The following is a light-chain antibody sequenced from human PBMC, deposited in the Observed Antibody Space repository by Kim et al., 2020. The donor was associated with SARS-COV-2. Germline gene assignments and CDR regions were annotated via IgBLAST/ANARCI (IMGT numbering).Light chain of an antibody. CDR1: SGHSSYA. V-gene: IGLV4-69*01. CDR3: QAWGTGIRV. J-gene: IGLJ3*02. Sequence: QAVLTQSPSASASLGASVKFTCTLSSGHSSYAIAWHQQQPERGPRYLMKLNSDGTHSKGDGIPDRFSGSSSGAERYLTISSLQSEDEADYYCQAWGTGIRVFGGGTQLTVL. CDR2: LNSDGTH.